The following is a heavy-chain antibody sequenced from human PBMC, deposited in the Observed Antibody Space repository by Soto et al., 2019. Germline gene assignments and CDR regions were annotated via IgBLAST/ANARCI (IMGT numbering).Heavy chain of an antibody. CDR3: ASSTFTRVTAN. D-gene: IGHD2-21*02. V-gene: IGHV3-53*01. Sequence: EVQLVESGGGLIQPGGSLRLSCAASGFTVSTNYMSWVRQAPGKGLEWVSVIYSGGGTYYADSVKGRFTISRDNSKNTLYLQMNSLRVEDTGVYYCASSTFTRVTANWGQGTLVTVSS. J-gene: IGHJ4*02. CDR1: GFTVSTNY. CDR2: IYSGGGT.